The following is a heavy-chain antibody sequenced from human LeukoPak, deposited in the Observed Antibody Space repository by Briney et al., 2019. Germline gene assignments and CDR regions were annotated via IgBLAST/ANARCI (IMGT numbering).Heavy chain of an antibody. J-gene: IGHJ3*01. CDR2: VYYTGST. CDR3: ARISSSNWYNERGAFDV. Sequence: PSETLSLTCTVSGGSISSYYWSWVRKPPGKGLEWIGFVYYTGSTNYSPSLKSGVTTSVDTSKNQFSLKLRSVTAADTAVYYCARISSSNWYNERGAFDVWGQGTMVTVSS. V-gene: IGHV4-59*01. D-gene: IGHD6-13*01. CDR1: GGSISSYY.